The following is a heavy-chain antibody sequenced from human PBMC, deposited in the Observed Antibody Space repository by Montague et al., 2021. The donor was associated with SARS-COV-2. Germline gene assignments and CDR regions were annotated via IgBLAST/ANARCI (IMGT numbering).Heavy chain of an antibody. V-gene: IGHV4-39*07. CDR1: GGSISSSSYY. J-gene: IGHJ6*02. CDR2: IYYSGST. CDR3: ARVGRQQLVRLSGMDV. D-gene: IGHD6-13*01. Sequence: SETLSLTCTVSGGSISSSSYYWGWIRQPPGKGLEWIGSIYYSGSTYYNRSLKSRVTISVDTSKNQFSLKLSSVTAADTAVYYCARVGRQQLVRLSGMDVWGQGTTVTVSS.